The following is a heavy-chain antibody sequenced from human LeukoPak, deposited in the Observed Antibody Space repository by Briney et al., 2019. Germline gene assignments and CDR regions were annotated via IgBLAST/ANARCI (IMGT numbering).Heavy chain of an antibody. CDR3: ARGPFVDDFWSAYYMDV. J-gene: IGHJ6*03. Sequence: GASVKVSCKASGYTFTSYDINWVRQATGQGLEWMGWMNPNSGNTGYAQKFQGRVTITRNTSISTAYMELSSLRSEDTAVYYCARGPFVDDFWSAYYMDVWGKGTPVTVSS. CDR1: GYTFTSYD. CDR2: MNPNSGNT. D-gene: IGHD3-3*01. V-gene: IGHV1-8*01.